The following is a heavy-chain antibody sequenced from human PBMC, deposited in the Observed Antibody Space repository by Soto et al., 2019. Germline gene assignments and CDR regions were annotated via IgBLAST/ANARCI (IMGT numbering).Heavy chain of an antibody. CDR2: ISAGGGST. CDR3: AKALVGTTTWGKYFFDY. CDR1: GFKFSVYA. Sequence: PGGSLRLSCAASGFKFSVYAMSWVRQAPGKGLEWVSSISAGGGSTYYADSVKGRFNISRDNSKNTLYVHMNGLSAEDTAVYFCAKALVGTTTWGKYFFDYWGQGTLVTVSS. V-gene: IGHV3-23*01. J-gene: IGHJ4*02. D-gene: IGHD1-26*01.